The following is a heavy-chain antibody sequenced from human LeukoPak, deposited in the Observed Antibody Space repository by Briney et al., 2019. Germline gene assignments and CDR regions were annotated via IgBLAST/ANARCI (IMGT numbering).Heavy chain of an antibody. CDR3: ARGSSMPWFDP. V-gene: IGHV1-46*01. D-gene: IGHD6-6*01. J-gene: IGHJ5*02. Sequence: ASVKVSCKASGYTFTNYYIHWVRQAPGHGLEWMGIVDPSGGSTSYAQKFQGRVTMTRDKSTSTVYMEVGSLRSEDTAVYYCARGSSMPWFDPWGQGTLVTVSS. CDR1: GYTFTNYY. CDR2: VDPSGGST.